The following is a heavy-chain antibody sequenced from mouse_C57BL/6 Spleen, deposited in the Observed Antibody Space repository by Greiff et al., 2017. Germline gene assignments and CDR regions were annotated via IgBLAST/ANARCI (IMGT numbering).Heavy chain of an antibody. D-gene: IGHD2-10*02. CDR3: ARGGYGDY. Sequence: QVQLQQSGAELVRPGTSVKVSCKASGYAFTNYLIEWVKQRPGQGLEWIGVINPGSGGTKYNEKFKGKATLTADKSSSTAYMQLSSLTSEDSAVYFCARGGYGDYWGQGTSVTVSS. J-gene: IGHJ4*01. CDR1: GYAFTNYL. V-gene: IGHV1-54*01. CDR2: INPGSGGT.